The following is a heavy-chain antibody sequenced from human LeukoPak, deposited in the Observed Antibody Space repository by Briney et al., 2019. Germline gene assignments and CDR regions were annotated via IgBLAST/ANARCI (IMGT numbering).Heavy chain of an antibody. V-gene: IGHV4-59*08. CDR1: GGPISTYY. CDR3: ARQPADDYGDNFDL. Sequence: PSETLSLTCTVSGGPISTYYWNWIRQPPGKGLEWIGYIYHSGSTNYNPSLQSRVTISVDTSKNQFSLKLSSVTAADTAVYYCARQPADDYGDNFDLWGRGTLVTVSS. D-gene: IGHD4-17*01. J-gene: IGHJ2*01. CDR2: IYHSGST.